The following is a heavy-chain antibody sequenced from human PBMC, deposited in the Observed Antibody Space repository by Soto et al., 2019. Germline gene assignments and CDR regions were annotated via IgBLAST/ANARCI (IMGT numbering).Heavy chain of an antibody. CDR2: IIPIFGTA. J-gene: IGHJ4*02. CDR1: GGTFSSYA. Sequence: QVQLVQSGAEVKKPGSSVKVSCKASGGTFSSYAISWVRQAPGQGLEWMGGIIPIFGTANYAQKFQGRVTITADKSTSTAYMELISLRSEDTAVYYCARVGDSGSYLDYFDYWGQGTLVTVSS. CDR3: ARVGDSGSYLDYFDY. D-gene: IGHD1-26*01. V-gene: IGHV1-69*06.